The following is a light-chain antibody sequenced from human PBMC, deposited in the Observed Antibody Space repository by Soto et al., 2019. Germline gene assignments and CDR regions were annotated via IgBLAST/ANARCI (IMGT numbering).Light chain of an antibody. CDR2: DVS. V-gene: IGLV2-11*02. J-gene: IGLJ2*01. Sequence: QSALTQPRSVSGSPGQSVTISCAGTSSDAALYGYVSWYQHHPGKAPKLMIYDVSKRPSGVPDRFSASKSGTTASLTISGCHTDDDADYYCCSYAGSSTLVVFGGWTKLTVL. CDR3: CSYAGSSTLVV. CDR1: SSDAALYGY.